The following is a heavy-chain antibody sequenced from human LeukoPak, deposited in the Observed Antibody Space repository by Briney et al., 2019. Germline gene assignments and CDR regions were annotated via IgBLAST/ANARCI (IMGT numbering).Heavy chain of an antibody. Sequence: GGSLRLSCAASGFTFSIDAMSWVRQAPGKGLEWVSAISGSGGYTYSADSVKGRITISRDNSKNTLYLQMKSLRAEDTAVYYCAKARSVAVAAIAGGFDPWGQGTLVTVFS. J-gene: IGHJ5*02. CDR1: GFTFSIDA. CDR3: AKARSVAVAAIAGGFDP. CDR2: ISGSGGYT. D-gene: IGHD6-19*01. V-gene: IGHV3-23*01.